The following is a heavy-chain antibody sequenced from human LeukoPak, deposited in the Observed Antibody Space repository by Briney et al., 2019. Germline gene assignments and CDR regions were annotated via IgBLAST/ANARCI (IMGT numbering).Heavy chain of an antibody. CDR3: ARGRARSTIFGVVIGYQLDY. CDR1: GYTFTSYD. V-gene: IGHV1-8*01. J-gene: IGHJ4*02. D-gene: IGHD3-3*01. CDR2: MSPNSGNT. Sequence: ASVKVSCKASGYTFTSYDINWVRQATGQGLEWMGWMSPNSGNTGYAQKFQGRVTMTRNTSISTAYMELSSLRSEDTAVYYCARGRARSTIFGVVIGYQLDYWGQGTLVTVSS.